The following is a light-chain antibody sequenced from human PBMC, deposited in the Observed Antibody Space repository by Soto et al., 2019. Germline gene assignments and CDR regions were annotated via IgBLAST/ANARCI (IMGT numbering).Light chain of an antibody. V-gene: IGKV3-20*01. CDR1: QSVSSSY. CDR3: QQYGSSPPWT. CDR2: GAS. J-gene: IGKJ1*01. Sequence: EIVLTQSPGTLSLSPGERATLSCRASQSVSSSYLAWYQQKPGQAPTLLIYGASSRATGIPDRFSGSGSGTDFTLTISRLEPEDFEVNYCQQYGSSPPWTFGQGTKVDIK.